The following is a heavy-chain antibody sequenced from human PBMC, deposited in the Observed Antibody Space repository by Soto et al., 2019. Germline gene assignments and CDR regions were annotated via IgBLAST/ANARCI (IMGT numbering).Heavy chain of an antibody. CDR2: IYHSGST. D-gene: IGHD1-26*01. V-gene: IGHV4-30-2*01. J-gene: IGHJ4*02. Sequence: QLQLQESGSGLVKPSQTLSLTCAVSGGSISSGGYSWSWIRQPPGKGLEWIGYIYHSGSTYYNPSLKTRVTISVGRSKNQFSLKPSSVAAADTAVYYVAAGGGPPRYYWGQGTLVTVSS. CDR3: AAGGGPPRYY. CDR1: GGSISSGGYS.